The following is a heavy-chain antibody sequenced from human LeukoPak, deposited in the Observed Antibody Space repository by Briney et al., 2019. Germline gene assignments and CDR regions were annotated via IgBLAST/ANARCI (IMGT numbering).Heavy chain of an antibody. CDR3: AKDPTVPEWFGETFTDY. CDR2: IYYSGST. D-gene: IGHD3-10*01. Sequence: SETLSLTCTVSGGSISSYYWSWIRQPPGKGLEWIGYIYYSGSTNYNPSLKSRVTISVDTSKNQFSLKLSSVTAADTAVYYCAKDPTVPEWFGETFTDYWGQGTLVTVSS. V-gene: IGHV4-59*12. CDR1: GGSISSYY. J-gene: IGHJ4*02.